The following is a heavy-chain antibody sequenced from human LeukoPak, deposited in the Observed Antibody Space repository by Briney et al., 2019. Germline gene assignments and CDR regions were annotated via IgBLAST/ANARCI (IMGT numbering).Heavy chain of an antibody. CDR1: GGSISSYY. D-gene: IGHD3-9*01. V-gene: IGHV4-4*07. CDR3: ARYNILTGYLHGMDV. Sequence: SETLSLTCTVSGGSISSYYWSWIRPPAGKGLEWIGRIYTSGSTNYNPSLKSRVTMSVDTSKNQFSLKLSSVTAADTAVYYCARYNILTGYLHGMDVWGQGTTVTVSS. CDR2: IYTSGST. J-gene: IGHJ6*02.